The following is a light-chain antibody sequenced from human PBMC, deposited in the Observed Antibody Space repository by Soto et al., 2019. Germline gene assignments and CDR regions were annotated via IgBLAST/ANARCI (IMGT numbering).Light chain of an antibody. V-gene: IGKV2-28*01. J-gene: IGKJ2*01. CDR3: SQALQTPRT. CDR1: QSLLHSNGYNY. Sequence: IVLTQSPLSLPVTPGEPASISCRSIQSLLHSNGYNYLHRYLQKAGQSPQLLSSFNSNRASGVPDRFSGSGAGTDFTLKISIVEAEDVGVYFCSQALQTPRTFGQGIKLEIK. CDR2: FNS.